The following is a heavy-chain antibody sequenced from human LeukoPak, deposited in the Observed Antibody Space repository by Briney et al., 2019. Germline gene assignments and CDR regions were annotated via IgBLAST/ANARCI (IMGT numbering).Heavy chain of an antibody. D-gene: IGHD3-10*01. CDR3: TTAPDYYGSGSDDY. J-gene: IGHJ4*02. CDR2: IKSKTDGGTT. CDR1: GFNFSNYW. V-gene: IGHV3-15*01. Sequence: GGSLRLSCAGSGFNFSNYWMTWVRQAPGKGLEWVGRIKSKTDGGTTDYAAPVKGRFTISRDDSKNTLYLQMNSLKTEDTAVYYCTTAPDYYGSGSDDYWGQGTLVTVSS.